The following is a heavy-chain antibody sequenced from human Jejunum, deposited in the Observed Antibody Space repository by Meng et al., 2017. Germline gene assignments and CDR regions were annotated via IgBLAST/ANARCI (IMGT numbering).Heavy chain of an antibody. V-gene: IGHV4-39*01. Sequence: QLQLQESVQGLVKPSETLSLTCTVSGGSITTNGYSWGWVRQPPGKGLECIGYISHSGTTYYHPSLNSRLTISADTSKNQFPLTLGSLTAADTAVYYFGGWVAGREFFDYWGQGTLVTVSS. CDR1: GGSITTNGYS. D-gene: IGHD3-10*01. CDR3: GGWVAGREFFDY. CDR2: ISHSGTT. J-gene: IGHJ4*02.